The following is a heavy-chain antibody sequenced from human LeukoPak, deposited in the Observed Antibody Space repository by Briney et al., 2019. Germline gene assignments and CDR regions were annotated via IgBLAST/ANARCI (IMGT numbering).Heavy chain of an antibody. Sequence: SVKVSCKASGGTFSSYTISWVRQAPGQGLEWMGRIIPILGIANYAQKFQGRVTIAADKSTSTAYMELSSLRSEDTAVYYSAREAVVPAAIVGPFDYWGQGTLVTVSS. J-gene: IGHJ4*02. V-gene: IGHV1-69*04. D-gene: IGHD2-2*01. CDR2: IIPILGIA. CDR1: GGTFSSYT. CDR3: AREAVVPAAIVGPFDY.